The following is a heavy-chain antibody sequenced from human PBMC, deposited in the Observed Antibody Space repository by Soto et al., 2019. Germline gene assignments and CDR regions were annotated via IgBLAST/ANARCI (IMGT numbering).Heavy chain of an antibody. CDR1: GFTFSSYS. J-gene: IGHJ4*02. CDR2: ISGSGGST. D-gene: IGHD3-22*01. V-gene: IGHV3-23*01. Sequence: GGSLRLSCAASGFTFSSYSMSWVRQAPGKGLEWVSAISGSGGSTYYADSVKGRFTISRDNSKNTLYLQMNSLRAEDTAVYYCAKDRGSGYSAQPYFDYWGQGTLVTVSS. CDR3: AKDRGSGYSAQPYFDY.